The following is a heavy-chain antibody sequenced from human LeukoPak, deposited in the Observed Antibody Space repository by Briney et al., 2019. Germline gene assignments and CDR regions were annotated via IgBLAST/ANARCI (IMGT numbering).Heavy chain of an antibody. CDR2: IKSKTDGGTT. CDR3: TTDSTGEGDWFDP. J-gene: IGHJ5*02. CDR1: GFTFSSAW. Sequence: GGSLRLSCAASGFTFSSAWMTWVRQAPGKGLEWVGRIKSKTDGGTTVHAAPVRGRFTISRDDSTNTLYLQMNSLKTEDTAVYYCTTDSTGEGDWFDPWGQETLVTVSS. D-gene: IGHD7-27*01. V-gene: IGHV3-15*05.